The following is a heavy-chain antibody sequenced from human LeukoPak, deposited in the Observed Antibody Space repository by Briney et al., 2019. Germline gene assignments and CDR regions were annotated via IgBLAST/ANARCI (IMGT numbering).Heavy chain of an antibody. Sequence: SETLSLTCTVSGGSISSYYWSWIRQPPGKGPEWIGYIYYSGSTNYNPSLKSRVTISVDTSKNQFSLKLSSVTAADTAVYYCARVQDGYNYYWGQGNLVTVSS. CDR1: GGSISSYY. CDR3: ARVQDGYNYY. V-gene: IGHV4-59*01. J-gene: IGHJ4*02. D-gene: IGHD5-24*01. CDR2: IYYSGST.